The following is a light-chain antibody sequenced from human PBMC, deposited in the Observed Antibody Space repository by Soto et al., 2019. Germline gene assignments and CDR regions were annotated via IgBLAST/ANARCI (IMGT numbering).Light chain of an antibody. Sequence: EIVMTQSPATLSVSPGERATLSCGASQSVSGTLAWYQQKPGHSPRLLIYGASTRATGVPARFSGSGSGTEFTLAISSLQSEDFAVYYCQQRSNWPRTFGQGTKVDIK. V-gene: IGKV3-15*01. CDR3: QQRSNWPRT. CDR1: QSVSGT. J-gene: IGKJ2*01. CDR2: GAS.